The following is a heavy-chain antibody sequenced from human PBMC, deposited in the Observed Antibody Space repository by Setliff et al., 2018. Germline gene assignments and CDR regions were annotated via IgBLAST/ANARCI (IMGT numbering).Heavy chain of an antibody. CDR1: GGSFSGYY. V-gene: IGHV4-34*01. Sequence: SETLSLTCAVYGGSFSGYYWSWIRQPPGKGLEWIGETNHSGSTNYNPSLKSRVTISVDTSKNQFSLKLSSVTAADTAVYYCARATTVVTRAVDAFDIWGQGTMVTVSS. CDR3: ARATTVVTRAVDAFDI. CDR2: TNHSGST. J-gene: IGHJ3*02. D-gene: IGHD4-17*01.